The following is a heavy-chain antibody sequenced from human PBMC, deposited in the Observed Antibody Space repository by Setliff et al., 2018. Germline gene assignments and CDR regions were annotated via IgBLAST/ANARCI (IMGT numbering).Heavy chain of an antibody. V-gene: IGHV1-69*06. D-gene: IGHD2-15*01. J-gene: IGHJ4*02. CDR1: GGMSGTYS. Sequence: GASVKVSCKASGGMSGTYSISWVRQAPGQGLEWIGAIIPIFGTPNYAQNFQDRVTITADISTTTVFMEMSSLRSDDTAVYYCARDGAYCSGGSCYSFDYWGPGTLVTVSS. CDR2: IIPIFGTP. CDR3: ARDGAYCSGGSCYSFDY.